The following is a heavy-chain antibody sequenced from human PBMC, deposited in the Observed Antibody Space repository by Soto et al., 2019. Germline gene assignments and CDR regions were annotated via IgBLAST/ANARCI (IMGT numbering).Heavy chain of an antibody. Sequence: GSLRLSCAASGFTFSSNWMSWVRQAAGKGLEWVANIKQDGSEKYYVDSVKGRFTISRDNAENTLYLQMNSLRAEDTAVYYCAKGLSGSQYYYYGLAVWGQGTTVTVSS. D-gene: IGHD1-26*01. CDR3: AKGLSGSQYYYYGLAV. V-gene: IGHV3-7*01. CDR1: GFTFSSNW. CDR2: IKQDGSEK. J-gene: IGHJ6*02.